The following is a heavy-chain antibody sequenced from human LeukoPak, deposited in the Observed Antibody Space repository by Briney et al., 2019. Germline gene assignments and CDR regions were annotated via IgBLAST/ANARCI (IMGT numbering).Heavy chain of an antibody. CDR1: GGSISSSSYY. CDR3: ARALNPLPGTYYFDY. D-gene: IGHD2-15*01. J-gene: IGHJ4*02. V-gene: IGHV4-39*07. Sequence: SETLSLTCTVSGGSISSSSYYWGWIRQPPGKGLEWIGSIYYSGSTYYKPSLKSRVTISVDTSKNQFSLKLSSVTAADTAVYYCARALNPLPGTYYFDYWGQGTLVTVSS. CDR2: IYYSGST.